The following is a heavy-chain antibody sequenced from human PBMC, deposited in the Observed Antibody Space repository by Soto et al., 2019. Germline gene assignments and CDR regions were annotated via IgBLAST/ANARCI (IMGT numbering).Heavy chain of an antibody. CDR3: ARDTEPHDYGDYYYYGMDV. CDR2: IWYDGSNK. CDR1: GFTFSSYA. Sequence: GGSLRLSCAASGFTFSSYAMHWVRQAPGKGLEWVAVIWYDGSNKYYADSVKGRFTISRDNSKDTLYLQMNSLRAEDTAVYYCARDTEPHDYGDYYYYGMDVWGQGTTVTVSS. J-gene: IGHJ6*02. V-gene: IGHV3-33*08. D-gene: IGHD4-17*01.